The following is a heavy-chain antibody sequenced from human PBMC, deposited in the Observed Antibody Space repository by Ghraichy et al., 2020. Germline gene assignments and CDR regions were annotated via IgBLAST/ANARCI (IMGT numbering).Heavy chain of an antibody. V-gene: IGHV4-4*07. CDR1: GGSISSYY. D-gene: IGHD1-20*01. CDR3: AREGIRRYNWNDVVAFDI. CDR2: IYTSGST. Sequence: SETLSLTCTVSGGSISSYYWSWIRQPAGKGLEWIGRIYTSGSTNYNPSLKSRVTMSVDTSKNQFSLKLSSVTAADTAVYYCAREGIRRYNWNDVVAFDIWGQGTMVTVSS. J-gene: IGHJ3*02.